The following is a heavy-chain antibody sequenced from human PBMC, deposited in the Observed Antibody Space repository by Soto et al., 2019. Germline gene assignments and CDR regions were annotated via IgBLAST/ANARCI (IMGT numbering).Heavy chain of an antibody. Sequence: GESLKISCKGSGFSFRSYWIGWVRQMPGKGLEWMGIIYPRYSDTRYSPSFQGQVTNSADKYINTAYLQWNSLKASDTAMYYCARRSCDYVIDDYYWMDVWGQGTTVTVSS. CDR1: GFSFRSYW. CDR2: IYPRYSDT. J-gene: IGHJ6*02. CDR3: ARRSCDYVIDDYYWMDV. D-gene: IGHD4-17*01. V-gene: IGHV5-51*01.